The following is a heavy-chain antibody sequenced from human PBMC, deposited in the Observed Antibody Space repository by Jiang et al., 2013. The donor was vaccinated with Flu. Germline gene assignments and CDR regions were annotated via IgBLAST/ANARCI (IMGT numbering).Heavy chain of an antibody. V-gene: IGHV4-30-4*08. J-gene: IGHJ6*02. CDR2: MYNRGST. CDR3: AVGISLAGPLFEDYGLDV. D-gene: IGHD6-19*01. Sequence: PGLVKPSQTLSLTCSVSGGSISNDDYSWSWIRQPPGKGLEWIGYMYNRGSTNYNPSLHGRVMMSADTSKNQFFLRLSSVTAADTAVYYCAVGISLAGPLFEDYGLDVWGQGTTVTASS. CDR1: GGSISNDDYS.